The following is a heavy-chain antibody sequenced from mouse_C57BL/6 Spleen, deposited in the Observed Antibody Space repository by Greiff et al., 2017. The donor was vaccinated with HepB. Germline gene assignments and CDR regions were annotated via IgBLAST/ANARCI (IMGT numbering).Heavy chain of an antibody. CDR3: ARSRYGYLFDY. Sequence: EVQGVESGGGLVKPGGSLKLSCAASGFTFSSYAMSWVRQTPEKRLEWVATISDGGSYTYYPDNVKGRFTISRDNAKNNLYLQMSHLKSEDTAMYYCARSRYGYLFDYWGQGTTLTVSS. CDR1: GFTFSSYA. J-gene: IGHJ2*01. D-gene: IGHD2-2*01. CDR2: ISDGGSYT. V-gene: IGHV5-4*01.